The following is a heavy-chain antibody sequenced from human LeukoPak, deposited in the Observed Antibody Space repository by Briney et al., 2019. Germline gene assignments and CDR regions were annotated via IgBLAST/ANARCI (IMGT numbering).Heavy chain of an antibody. Sequence: SETLSLTCTVSGDSISTYYGNWIRHPPGTGLQWIGYLYYAASTNYNPSLKSRVTISVDRSKKQFSRKVSSVTAADTAVYCCAGVPTSSFDYWGQGTLVTVSS. CDR1: GDSISTYY. CDR2: LYYAAST. D-gene: IGHD2-2*01. J-gene: IGHJ4*02. V-gene: IGHV4-59*08. CDR3: AGVPTSSFDY.